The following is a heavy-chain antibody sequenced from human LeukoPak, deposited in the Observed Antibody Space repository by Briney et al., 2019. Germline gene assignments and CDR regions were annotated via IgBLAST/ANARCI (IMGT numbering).Heavy chain of an antibody. CDR3: ARDCGTTSCYDFPDFDY. Sequence: GGSLRLSCAASGFTFSSYSMNWVRQAPGKGLEWVSSITTSSSYIYYADSVKGRFTISRDNAKNSLYLQMNSLRAEDTAVYYCARDCGTTSCYDFPDFDYWGQGTLVTVSS. J-gene: IGHJ4*02. CDR1: GFTFSSYS. CDR2: ITTSSSYI. V-gene: IGHV3-21*01. D-gene: IGHD2-2*01.